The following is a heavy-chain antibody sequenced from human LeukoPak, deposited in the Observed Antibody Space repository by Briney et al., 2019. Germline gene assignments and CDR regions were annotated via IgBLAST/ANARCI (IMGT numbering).Heavy chain of an antibody. J-gene: IGHJ4*02. CDR2: IYHSGST. CDR1: GFTFSNYE. Sequence: GSLRLSCAASGFTFSNYEINWVRQAPGKGLEWIGSIYHSGSTYYNPSLKSRVTISVDTSKNQFSLKLRSVTAADTAVYYCARGKSRGSHIDYWGQGTLVTVSS. V-gene: IGHV4-38-2*01. CDR3: ARGKSRGSHIDY. D-gene: IGHD1-26*01.